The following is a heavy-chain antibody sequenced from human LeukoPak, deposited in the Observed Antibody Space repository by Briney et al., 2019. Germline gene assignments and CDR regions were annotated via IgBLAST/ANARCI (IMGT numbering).Heavy chain of an antibody. CDR2: ISGSGGGT. J-gene: IGHJ3*02. V-gene: IGHV3-23*01. CDR1: GFTFSSYA. CDR3: AKWEIVVVITRAFDI. D-gene: IGHD3-22*01. Sequence: GGSLRLSCAASGFTFSSYAMSWVRQAPGKGLEWVSAISGSGGGTYYADSVKGRFTISRDNSKNTLYLQMNSLRAEDTAVYYCAKWEIVVVITRAFDIWGQGTMVTVSS.